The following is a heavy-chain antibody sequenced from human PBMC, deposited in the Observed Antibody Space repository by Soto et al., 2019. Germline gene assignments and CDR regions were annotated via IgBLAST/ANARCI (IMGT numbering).Heavy chain of an antibody. Sequence: PRGSLRLSCSASGFAFSSYAMHWVRQAPGKGLEYVSAISSNGGSTYYADSVKGRFTISRDNSKNTLYLQMSSLTVEDTAVYYSATGVDRLIVTTSTTDFWWQGTLVNVS. CDR2: ISSNGGST. J-gene: IGHJ4*02. CDR3: ATGVDRLIVTTSTTDF. V-gene: IGHV3-64D*06. CDR1: GFAFSSYA. D-gene: IGHD4-17*01.